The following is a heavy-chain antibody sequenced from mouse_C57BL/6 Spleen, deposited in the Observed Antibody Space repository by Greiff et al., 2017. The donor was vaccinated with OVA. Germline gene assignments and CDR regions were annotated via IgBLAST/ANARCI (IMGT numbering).Heavy chain of an antibody. D-gene: IGHD1-1*01. CDR1: VYTFTSYW. J-gene: IGHJ2*01. CDR3: ARDDYGSSENYFDY. CDR2: IDPSDSET. V-gene: IGHV1-52*01. Sequence: QVQLQQPGAELVRPGSSVKLSCKASVYTFTSYWMHWVKQRPIQGLEWIGNIDPSDSETHYNQKFKDKATLTVDKSSSTAYMQLSSLTSEDSAVYYCARDDYGSSENYFDYWGQGTTLTVSS.